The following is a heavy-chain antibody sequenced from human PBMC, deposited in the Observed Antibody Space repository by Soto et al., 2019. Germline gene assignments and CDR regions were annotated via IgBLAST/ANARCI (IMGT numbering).Heavy chain of an antibody. CDR2: ISNDGSNK. Sequence: QVQVVDSGGGVVQPGRSLRLSCTASGFTFSNYGMHWVRQAPGKGLERVAIISNDGSNKHYRDSVKGRFTLSRDNSKNTLYLQMNSLRPEDTAVYYCAKPGAATSGDWGYFDYWGQGTLVTVSS. J-gene: IGHJ4*02. CDR1: GFTFSNYG. D-gene: IGHD7-27*01. CDR3: AKPGAATSGDWGYFDY. V-gene: IGHV3-30*18.